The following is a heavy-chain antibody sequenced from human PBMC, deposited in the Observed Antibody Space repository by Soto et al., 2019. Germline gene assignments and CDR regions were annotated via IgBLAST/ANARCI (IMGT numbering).Heavy chain of an antibody. CDR2: IYSGGST. D-gene: IGHD2-21*02. V-gene: IGHV3-53*02. J-gene: IGHJ4*02. Sequence: EVQLVETGGGLIQPGGSLRLSCAASGLTVSSNYMSWVRQAPGKGLEWVSVIYSGGSTYYADSVKGRFTISRDTSKNTLYLQMNSLRAEDTAVYYCVRQISTYRVDEAEVVTGDPAYFDYWGQGTLVTVSS. CDR1: GLTVSSNY. CDR3: VRQISTYRVDEAEVVTGDPAYFDY.